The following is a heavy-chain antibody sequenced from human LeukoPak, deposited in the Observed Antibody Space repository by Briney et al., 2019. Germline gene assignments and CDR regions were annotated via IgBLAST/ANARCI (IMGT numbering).Heavy chain of an antibody. Sequence: ASVTVSFTSSGGTFTIYAISWGRQAPGQGQEWMGGIIPIFGTANYAQKFQGRVTITADESTSTAYMELSSLRAEDTAVYYCAREYCGGDCYFDYWGQGTLVTVSS. D-gene: IGHD2-21*02. CDR3: AREYCGGDCYFDY. J-gene: IGHJ4*02. CDR2: IIPIFGTA. V-gene: IGHV1-69*13. CDR1: GGTFTIYA.